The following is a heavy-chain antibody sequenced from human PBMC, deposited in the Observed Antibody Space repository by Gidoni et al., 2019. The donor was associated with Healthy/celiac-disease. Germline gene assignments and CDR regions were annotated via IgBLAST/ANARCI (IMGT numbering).Heavy chain of an antibody. CDR1: GCNFSSYA. D-gene: IGHD3-10*01. J-gene: IGHJ4*02. V-gene: IGHV3-23*01. CDR3: ALTYYYGSGSYYPSDY. CDR2: ISVSGVST. Sequence: EVQLLEAGGGLVQPGGSLRRSCAASGCNFSSYAMSWVRQAPGKGLEWVSAISVSGVSTYYADSVKGLFTISRDNSKNTLYLQMNSLRVEDTAVYYCALTYYYGSGSYYPSDYWGQGTLVTVSS.